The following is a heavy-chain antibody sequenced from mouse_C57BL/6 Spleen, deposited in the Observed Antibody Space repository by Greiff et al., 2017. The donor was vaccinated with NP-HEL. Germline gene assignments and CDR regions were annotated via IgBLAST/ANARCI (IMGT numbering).Heavy chain of an antibody. V-gene: IGHV1-76*01. CDR1: GYTFTDYY. Sequence: VQLQQSGAELVRPGASVKLSCKASGYTFTDYYINWVKQRPGQGLEWIARIYPGSGNTYYNEKFKGKATLTAEKSSSTAYMQLSSLTSEDSAVYFCARTLYYFDYWGQGTTRTVSS. J-gene: IGHJ2*01. CDR3: ARTLYYFDY. CDR2: IYPGSGNT.